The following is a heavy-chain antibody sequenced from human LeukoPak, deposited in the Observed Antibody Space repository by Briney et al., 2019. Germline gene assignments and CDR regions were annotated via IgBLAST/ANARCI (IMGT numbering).Heavy chain of an antibody. CDR1: TFAFGGYW. Sequence: GGSLRLSCAGSTFAFGGYWIHWVRQLPGKGLAWVSRIDSAGGRIQWADSVKGRFTISRDNAKNTVYLQMNSLRPEDSAVYYCVADRGNWSGGDLWGRGTLVIVSS. J-gene: IGHJ5*02. D-gene: IGHD3-10*01. V-gene: IGHV3-74*01. CDR3: VADRGNWSGGDL. CDR2: IDSAGGRI.